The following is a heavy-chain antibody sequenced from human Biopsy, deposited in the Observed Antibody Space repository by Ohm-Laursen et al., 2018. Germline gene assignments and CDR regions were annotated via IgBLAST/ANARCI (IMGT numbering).Heavy chain of an antibody. CDR3: ARWTPEYDSSRYYLDAFDI. Sequence: GTLSLTCTVSSGSLSSYYWSWIRQPAGKGLEWIGRIYSSGSTNYNPSLKSRVTLSMDTSKRQFSLKLSFVTAADTAVYYCARWTPEYDSSRYYLDAFDIWGQGTKVTVSS. CDR2: IYSSGST. J-gene: IGHJ3*02. D-gene: IGHD3-22*01. V-gene: IGHV4-4*07. CDR1: SGSLSSYY.